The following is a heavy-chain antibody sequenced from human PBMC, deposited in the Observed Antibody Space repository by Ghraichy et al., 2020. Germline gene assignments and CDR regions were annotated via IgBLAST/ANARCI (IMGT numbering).Heavy chain of an antibody. V-gene: IGHV3-74*01. J-gene: IGHJ4*02. CDR2: INPDGSST. D-gene: IGHD3-16*01. Sequence: GGSLRLSCAASGFTFSTYWMHWVRQAPGKGLVWVSRINPDGSSTTYADSVKGRFTISRDNAKNTLHLQMNSLRAEDTAVYYCVTGESSTSWGYFDYWGQGTLVTVSS. CDR3: VTGESSTSWGYFDY. CDR1: GFTFSTYW.